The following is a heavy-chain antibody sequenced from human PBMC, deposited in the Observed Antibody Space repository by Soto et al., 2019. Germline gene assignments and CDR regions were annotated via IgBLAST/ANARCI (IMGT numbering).Heavy chain of an antibody. CDR3: AREGAADCSGGSCYSGNPQTKHFDY. J-gene: IGHJ4*02. CDR1: GFTFSSYA. CDR2: ISYDGSNK. D-gene: IGHD2-15*01. Sequence: GGSLRLSCAASGFTFSSYAMHWVRQAPGKGLEWVAVISYDGSNKYYADSVKGRFTISRDNSKNTLYLQMNSLRAEDTAVYYCAREGAADCSGGSCYSGNPQTKHFDYWGQGTLVTVSS. V-gene: IGHV3-30-3*01.